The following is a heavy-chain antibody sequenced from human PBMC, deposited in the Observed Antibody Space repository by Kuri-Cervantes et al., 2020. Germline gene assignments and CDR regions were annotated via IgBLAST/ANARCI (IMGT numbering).Heavy chain of an antibody. V-gene: IGHV1-8*02. CDR3: ARVVVNTPTY. CDR1: GYTFTSYD. CDR2: MNPNSGNT. Sequence: ASVKVSCKASGYTFTSYDINWVRQATGQGLEWMGWMNPNSGNTGYAQKFQGRVTMTGDTSISTVYMELSGLRSDDTAVYYCARVVVNTPTYWGQGTLVTVSS. J-gene: IGHJ4*02. D-gene: IGHD5-18*01.